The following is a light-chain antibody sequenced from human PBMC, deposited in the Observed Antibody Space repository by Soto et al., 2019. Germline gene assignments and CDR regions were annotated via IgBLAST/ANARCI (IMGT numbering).Light chain of an antibody. CDR3: SSYTSSTTLDVV. CDR1: SSDVGGHNY. J-gene: IGLJ2*01. Sequence: QSALTQPASVSGSPGQSITISCTGTSSDVGGHNYVSWYQQHPGTAPKLMIYEVTNRPSGVSNRFSGSKSGNTASLTISGLQAEAEADYYCSSYTSSTTLDVVFGGGTKVTVL. CDR2: EVT. V-gene: IGLV2-14*01.